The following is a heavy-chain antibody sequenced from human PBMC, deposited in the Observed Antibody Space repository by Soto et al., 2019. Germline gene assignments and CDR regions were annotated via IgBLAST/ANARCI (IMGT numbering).Heavy chain of an antibody. CDR1: GFTFNSCA. CDR3: AKEIGSRGPFDY. J-gene: IGHJ4*02. CDR2: IGGSGDDT. D-gene: IGHD3-16*01. V-gene: IGHV3-23*01. Sequence: GGSLRLSCAASGFTFNSCAMSWVRQAPGKGLEWVSGIGGSGDDTHYADSVKGRFTISRDNSKNTLSLQMNSLRAEDTAVYYCAKEIGSRGPFDYWGQGILVTVSS.